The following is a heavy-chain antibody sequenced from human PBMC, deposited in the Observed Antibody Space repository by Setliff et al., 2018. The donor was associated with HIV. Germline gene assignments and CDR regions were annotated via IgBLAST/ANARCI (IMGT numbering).Heavy chain of an antibody. J-gene: IGHJ6*03. CDR2: INPGNGNT. V-gene: IGHV1-3*01. CDR3: ARDLSIDSSGYPRIGYSYMDV. CDR1: GYGLIAYA. Sequence: ASVKVSCKASGYGLIAYAMNWVRQAPGQRPEWMGWINPGNGNTKYSQKFQGRVTITRVTSASTVYLELSGLRSEDTAVYYCARDLSIDSSGYPRIGYSYMDVWGKGTTVTVSS. D-gene: IGHD3-22*01.